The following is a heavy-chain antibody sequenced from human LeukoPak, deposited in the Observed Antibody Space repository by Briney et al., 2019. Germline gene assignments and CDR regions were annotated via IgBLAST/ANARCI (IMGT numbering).Heavy chain of an antibody. J-gene: IGHJ1*01. Sequence: SGGSLRLSCAASGFTFSSYAMHWVRQAPGKGVEYVSAISSNGDSTYYANSVKGRFTISRDNSKNTLYLQMGSLRAEDMAVYYCARGPAGDYYDSSGYSEPKYFQHWGQGTLVTVSS. CDR3: ARGPAGDYYDSSGYSEPKYFQH. CDR1: GFTFSSYA. D-gene: IGHD3-22*01. V-gene: IGHV3-64*01. CDR2: ISSNGDST.